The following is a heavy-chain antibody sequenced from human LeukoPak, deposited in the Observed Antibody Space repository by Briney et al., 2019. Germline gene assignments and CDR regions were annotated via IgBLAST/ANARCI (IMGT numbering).Heavy chain of an antibody. J-gene: IGHJ4*02. V-gene: IGHV4-34*01. D-gene: IGHD2-15*01. CDR1: GGSFSGYY. CDR2: INHSGST. Sequence: PSETLSLTCAVYGGSFSGYYWSWIRQPPGKGLEWIGEINHSGSTNYNPSLKSRVTISVDTPKNQFSLKLSSVTAADTAVYYCAGAPGVAAPFDYWGQGTLVTVSS. CDR3: AGAPGVAAPFDY.